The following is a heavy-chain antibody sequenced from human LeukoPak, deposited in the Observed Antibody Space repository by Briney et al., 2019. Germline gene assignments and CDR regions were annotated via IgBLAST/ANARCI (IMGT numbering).Heavy chain of an antibody. J-gene: IGHJ5*02. CDR3: AKESTVTPGNVNWFDT. V-gene: IGHV3-23*01. CDR2: ISGSGGST. Sequence: PGGTLRVSCAASGFTFSIYAMTWVRQAPGKGLEWVSTISGSGGSTYYADSVKGRFTISRDNSKNTLYLQMNSLRAEYTAVYYCAKESTVTPGNVNWFDTWGQGTLVNVFS. D-gene: IGHD4-17*01. CDR1: GFTFSIYA.